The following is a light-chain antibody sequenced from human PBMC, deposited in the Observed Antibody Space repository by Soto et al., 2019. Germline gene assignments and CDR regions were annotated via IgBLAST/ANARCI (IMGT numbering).Light chain of an antibody. CDR1: SSDVGAYNY. CDR3: SSYTSSSTYV. Sequence: QSALTQPASVSGSPGQSITISCTGTSSDVGAYNYVSWYQQRPGKAPKLMIFEVSNRPSGVSNRFSGSKSGNTASLTISGLQAEDEADYYCSSYTSSSTYVFGTGTQLTVL. V-gene: IGLV2-14*01. J-gene: IGLJ1*01. CDR2: EVS.